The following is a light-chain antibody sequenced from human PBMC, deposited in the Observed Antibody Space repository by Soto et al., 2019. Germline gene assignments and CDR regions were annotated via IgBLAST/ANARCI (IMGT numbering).Light chain of an antibody. Sequence: EIVMKQSPATLSVSPGERATLSCRASQSVGTYLAWYQQKPGQAPRLLIYGASTRAAGISPRFSGGGSGTEFTLTISSLQSEDFAVYYCQQYNDWPRTFGQGTKVGIK. CDR1: QSVGTY. J-gene: IGKJ1*01. V-gene: IGKV3-15*01. CDR2: GAS. CDR3: QQYNDWPRT.